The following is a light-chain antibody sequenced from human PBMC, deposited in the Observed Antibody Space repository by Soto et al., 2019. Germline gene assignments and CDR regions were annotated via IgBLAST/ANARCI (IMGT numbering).Light chain of an antibody. CDR1: SGDVGGYNY. Sequence: QSALTQPPSASGSPGQSVTISCTGTSGDVGGYNYVSWYQQHPGKAPKLMIYEVSQRPSGVPDRFSGSKSGNTASLTVSGLQAEDEAVYYCSSYAGGNNYVFGTGTKVTVL. V-gene: IGLV2-8*01. J-gene: IGLJ1*01. CDR2: EVS. CDR3: SSYAGGNNYV.